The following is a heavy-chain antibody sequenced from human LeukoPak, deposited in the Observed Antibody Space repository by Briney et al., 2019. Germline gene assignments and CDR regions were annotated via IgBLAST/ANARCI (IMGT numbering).Heavy chain of an antibody. CDR1: GVSITNYY. J-gene: IGHJ5*02. D-gene: IGHD4-23*01. V-gene: IGHV4-39*01. CDR3: ATPYDSGGNLVIS. CDR2: IYYSGST. Sequence: SETLSLTCTVSGVSITNYYWGWIRQPPGKGLEWIGSIYYSGSTSYKPSLERRLTISVDTSKTQFSMKLSSVTAADTAVYYCATPYDSGGNLVISWGPGKLVTASS.